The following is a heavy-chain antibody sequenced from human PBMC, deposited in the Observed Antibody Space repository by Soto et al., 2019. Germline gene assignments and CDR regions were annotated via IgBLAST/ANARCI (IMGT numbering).Heavy chain of an antibody. CDR3: AASILVSRQYFDL. J-gene: IGHJ2*01. CDR2: ITHSSSAI. CDR1: GFTFSSYT. D-gene: IGHD3-9*01. Sequence: EVQLVESGGGLVQPGGSLRLSCAASGFTFSSYTMNWVRQAPGKGLEWISHITHSSSAIYYADSVRGRFTVSRDNAKNSLYLQLNSLRAEDTAVSYCAASILVSRQYFDLWGRGTLVTVSS. V-gene: IGHV3-48*01.